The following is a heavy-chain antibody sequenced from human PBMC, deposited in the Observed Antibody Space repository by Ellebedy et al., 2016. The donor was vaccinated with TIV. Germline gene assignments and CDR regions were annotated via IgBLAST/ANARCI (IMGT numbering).Heavy chain of an antibody. CDR1: GGSISPFY. CDR2: IYYSGST. Sequence: MPSETLSLTCTVSGGSISPFYWSWIRQLPGKGLEWIWYIYYSGSTNYNPSLKSRVTISVDTSKNQFSLKLSSVTAADTAVYYCARDQTSGSPGTDTFDIWGQGTMVTVSS. V-gene: IGHV4-59*01. J-gene: IGHJ3*02. D-gene: IGHD1-26*01. CDR3: ARDQTSGSPGTDTFDI.